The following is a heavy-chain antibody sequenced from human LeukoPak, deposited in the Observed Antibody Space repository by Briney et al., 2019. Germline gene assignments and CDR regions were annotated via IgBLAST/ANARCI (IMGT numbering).Heavy chain of an antibody. Sequence: EASVKVSCKASGFTFTSSAVQWVRQARGQRLEWIGWIVVGSGNTNYAQKFQERVTITRDMSTSTAYMELSSLRSEDTAVYYCAAGAYYDSSGYYSWGQGTLVTVSS. J-gene: IGHJ4*02. CDR1: GFTFTSSA. D-gene: IGHD3-22*01. V-gene: IGHV1-58*01. CDR3: AAGAYYDSSGYYS. CDR2: IVVGSGNT.